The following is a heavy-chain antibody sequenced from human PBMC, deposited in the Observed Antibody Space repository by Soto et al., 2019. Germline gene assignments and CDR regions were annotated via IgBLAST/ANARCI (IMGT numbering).Heavy chain of an antibody. D-gene: IGHD3-10*01. Sequence: PGGSLRLSCAASGFTFSNAWMNWVRQAPGKGLEWVGRIKSKTDGGTTDYAAPVKGRFTISRDDSKNTLYLQMNSLKTEDTAVYYCTTSHYYGSGRRREVGMDVWGQGTTVTVSS. J-gene: IGHJ6*02. V-gene: IGHV3-15*07. CDR2: IKSKTDGGTT. CDR3: TTSHYYGSGRRREVGMDV. CDR1: GFTFSNAW.